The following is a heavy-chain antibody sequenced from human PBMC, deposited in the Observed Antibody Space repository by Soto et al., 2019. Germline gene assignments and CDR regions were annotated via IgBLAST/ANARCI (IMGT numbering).Heavy chain of an antibody. D-gene: IGHD3-22*01. Sequence: GGSLRLSCAASGFTFSSYWMHWVRQAPGKGLVWVSRINSDGSSTTYADSVKGRFTISRDNAKNTLYLQMNSLRAEDTAVYYCARVGLYYYDNSGFYYRYYFDYWGQGTLVTVSS. CDR3: ARVGLYYYDNSGFYYRYYFDY. J-gene: IGHJ4*02. CDR2: INSDGSST. V-gene: IGHV3-74*01. CDR1: GFTFSSYW.